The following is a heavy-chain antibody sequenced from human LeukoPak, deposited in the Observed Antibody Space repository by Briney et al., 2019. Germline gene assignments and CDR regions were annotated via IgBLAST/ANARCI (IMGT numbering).Heavy chain of an antibody. J-gene: IGHJ4*02. D-gene: IGHD3-10*01. CDR2: IKQDGSEK. CDR3: ARSRGPGDY. Sequence: GGSLRLSCAASGFTFNTYWMSWVRQAPGKGLERVANIKQDGSEKYYVDSVKGRFTISRDNAKNSLYLQMNSLRAEDTAVYYCARSRGPGDYWGQGTLVTVSS. V-gene: IGHV3-7*01. CDR1: GFTFNTYW.